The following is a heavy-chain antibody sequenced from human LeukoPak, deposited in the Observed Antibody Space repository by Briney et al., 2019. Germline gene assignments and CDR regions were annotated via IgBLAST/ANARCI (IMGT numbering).Heavy chain of an antibody. Sequence: GGSLRLSCAASGFTFSSYAMSWVRQAPGKGLEWVSAISGSGGSTYYADSVKGRFTIPRDNAKNSLYLQMNSLRAEDTAVYYCARDLRGFDPWGQGTLVTVSS. J-gene: IGHJ5*02. CDR1: GFTFSSYA. V-gene: IGHV3-23*01. CDR3: ARDLRGFDP. CDR2: ISGSGGST.